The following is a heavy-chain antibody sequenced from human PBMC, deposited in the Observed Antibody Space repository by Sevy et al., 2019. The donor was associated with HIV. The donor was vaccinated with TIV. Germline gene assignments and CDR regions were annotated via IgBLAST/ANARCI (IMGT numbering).Heavy chain of an antibody. CDR3: ARQLHSGYDWGSYFDY. CDR2: IYYSGST. V-gene: IGHV4-39*01. CDR1: GGSISSSSYY. D-gene: IGHD5-12*01. J-gene: IGHJ4*02. Sequence: SETLSLTCTVSGGSISSSSYYWGWIRQPPGKGLEWIGSIYYSGSTYYNPSLKSRVTISVDTSKNQFSLKLGSVTAADTAVYYCARQLHSGYDWGSYFDYWGQGTLVTVSS.